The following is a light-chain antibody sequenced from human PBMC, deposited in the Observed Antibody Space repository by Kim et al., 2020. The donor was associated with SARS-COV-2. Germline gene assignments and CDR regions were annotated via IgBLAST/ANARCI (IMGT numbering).Light chain of an antibody. CDR3: QQYHNWPPWT. J-gene: IGKJ1*01. CDR2: GAS. CDR1: ESVGSN. V-gene: IGKV3-15*01. Sequence: PGERAPLSCRANESVGSNLSWYQQKPGQAPRLLIDGASTRAAGIPARFSGSGSGTEFTLTISSLQSEDSAVYYCQQYHNWPPWTFGQGTKVEIK.